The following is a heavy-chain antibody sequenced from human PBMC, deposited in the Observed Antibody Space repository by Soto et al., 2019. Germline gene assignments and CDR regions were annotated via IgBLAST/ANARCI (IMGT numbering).Heavy chain of an antibody. J-gene: IGHJ6*02. D-gene: IGHD3-22*01. Sequence: GGSLRLSCAASGFTFSSYGMHWVRQAPGKGLEWVAVISYDGSNKYYADSVKGRFTISRDNSKNTPYLQMNSLRAEDTAVYYCAKSPYDPYGMDVWGQGTTVTVSS. V-gene: IGHV3-30*18. CDR2: ISYDGSNK. CDR3: AKSPYDPYGMDV. CDR1: GFTFSSYG.